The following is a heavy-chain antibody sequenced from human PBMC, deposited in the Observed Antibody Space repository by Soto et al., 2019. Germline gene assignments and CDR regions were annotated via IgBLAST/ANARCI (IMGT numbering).Heavy chain of an antibody. V-gene: IGHV4-4*02. Sequence: QVQLQESGPGLVKPSGTLSLTCAVSGGSISSSNWWSWVRQPPGKGLEWIGEIYHGGTTNYNPSLQSRLTMSVDKSKNQFSLQLSSVTAADTAVYYYARTLEYFDWSYWYLDIWGRGTLVIVSS. CDR1: GGSISSSNW. D-gene: IGHD3-9*01. CDR3: ARTLEYFDWSYWYLDI. J-gene: IGHJ2*01. CDR2: IYHGGTT.